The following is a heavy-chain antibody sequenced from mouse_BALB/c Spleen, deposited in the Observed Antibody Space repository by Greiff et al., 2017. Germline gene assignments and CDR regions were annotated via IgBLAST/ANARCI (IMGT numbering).Heavy chain of an antibody. J-gene: IGHJ2*01. CDR1: GYTFTSYW. CDR3: ARGGITDYFDY. Sequence: VQLQQSGAELAKPGASVKMSCKASGYTFTSYWMHWVKQRPGQGLEWIGYINPSTGYTEYNQKFKDKATLTADKSSSTAYMQLSSLTSEDSAVYYCARGGITDYFDYWGQGTTLTVSS. V-gene: IGHV1-7*01. D-gene: IGHD2-4*01. CDR2: INPSTGYT.